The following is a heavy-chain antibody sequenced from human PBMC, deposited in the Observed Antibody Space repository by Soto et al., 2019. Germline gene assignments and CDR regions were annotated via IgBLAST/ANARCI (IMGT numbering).Heavy chain of an antibody. Sequence: SETLSLTCTVSGGSISSSSYYWGCIRQPPGKGLEWIGSIYYSGSTYYNPSLKSRVTISVDTSKNQFSLKLSSVTAADTAVYYCDGSGSYYNLGYYYGMDVWGQGTTVTVSS. V-gene: IGHV4-39*01. CDR3: DGSGSYYNLGYYYGMDV. CDR2: IYYSGST. CDR1: GGSISSSSYY. D-gene: IGHD3-10*01. J-gene: IGHJ6*02.